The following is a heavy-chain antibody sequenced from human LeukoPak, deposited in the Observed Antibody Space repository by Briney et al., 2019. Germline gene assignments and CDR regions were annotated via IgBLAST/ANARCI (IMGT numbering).Heavy chain of an antibody. J-gene: IGHJ4*02. CDR2: INPNSGGT. D-gene: IGHD6-6*01. CDR3: ARDQSEQLEHDY. Sequence: GASVKVSCKASGYTFTSYGISWVRQAPGQGLEWMGWINPNSGGTNYAQKFQGRVTMTRDTSISTAYMELSRLRSDDTAVYYCARDQSEQLEHDYWGQGTLVTVSS. CDR1: GYTFTSYG. V-gene: IGHV1-2*02.